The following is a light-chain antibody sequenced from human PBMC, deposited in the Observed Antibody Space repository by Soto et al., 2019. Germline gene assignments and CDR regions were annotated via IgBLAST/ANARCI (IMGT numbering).Light chain of an antibody. Sequence: QSVLTQPPSASGTPGQRVTISCSGSSSNIGSNTVNWYQQLPGTAPKLLIYSNNQLPSGVPDRFSGSKSGTSASLSISGLQAEDEADYYCAAWDDSLNGWVFGGGTEVTVL. V-gene: IGLV1-44*01. J-gene: IGLJ3*02. CDR2: SNN. CDR3: AAWDDSLNGWV. CDR1: SSNIGSNT.